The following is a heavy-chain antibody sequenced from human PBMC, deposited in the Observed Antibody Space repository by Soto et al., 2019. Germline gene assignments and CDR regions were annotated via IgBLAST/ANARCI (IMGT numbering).Heavy chain of an antibody. Sequence: SETLSLTCAVYGGSFSGYYWSWIRQPPGKGLEWIGEINHSGSTNYNPSLKSRVTISVDTSKNQFSLKLSSVTAADTAVYYCARAVIYSSSSSPGIHTVYWGQGTLVTVSS. V-gene: IGHV4-34*01. CDR3: ARAVIYSSSSSPGIHTVY. CDR2: INHSGST. D-gene: IGHD6-13*01. CDR1: GGSFSGYY. J-gene: IGHJ4*02.